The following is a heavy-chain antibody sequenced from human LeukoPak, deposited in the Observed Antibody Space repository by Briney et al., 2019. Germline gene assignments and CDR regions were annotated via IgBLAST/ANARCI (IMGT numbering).Heavy chain of an antibody. CDR3: ARNSIFGPSDAFDI. V-gene: IGHV1-69*02. J-gene: IGHJ3*02. CDR2: IIPILGIA. Sequence: GSSVKVSCKASGGTFSNYPISWVRQAPGQGLEWMGRIIPILGIANYAQKFQGRVTITADKSTSTAYMKLSSLRSEDTAEYYCARNSIFGPSDAFDIWGQGTMVTVSS. D-gene: IGHD3-3*01. CDR1: GGTFSNYP.